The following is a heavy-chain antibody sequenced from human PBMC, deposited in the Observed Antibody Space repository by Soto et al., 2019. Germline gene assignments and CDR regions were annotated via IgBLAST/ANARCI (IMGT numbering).Heavy chain of an antibody. V-gene: IGHV1-69*06. CDR1: SRSFSSYA. CDR3: ARVSYDFWSGYPPYYFDY. Sequence: SVHVSNECTSRSFSSYAIRWVRQAPGQGLEWMGGIIPIFGTANYAQKFRGRVTITADKSTSTAYMGLSSLRSEDTAVYYCARVSYDFWSGYPPYYFDYWGQGTLVTVSS. CDR2: IIPIFGTA. D-gene: IGHD3-3*01. J-gene: IGHJ4*02.